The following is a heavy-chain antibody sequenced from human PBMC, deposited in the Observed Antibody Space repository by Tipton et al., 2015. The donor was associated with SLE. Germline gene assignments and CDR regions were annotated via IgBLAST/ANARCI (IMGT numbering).Heavy chain of an antibody. Sequence: TLSLTCSVSGGSISSNYWSWIRQPPGKGLEWIGYIYYSGSTNYNPSLKSRVTISVDTSKNQFSLKLSSVTAADTAVYYCARGSGNFDYWGQGTLVTVSS. CDR1: GGSISSNY. CDR2: IYYSGST. D-gene: IGHD3-10*01. V-gene: IGHV4-59*01. CDR3: ARGSGNFDY. J-gene: IGHJ4*02.